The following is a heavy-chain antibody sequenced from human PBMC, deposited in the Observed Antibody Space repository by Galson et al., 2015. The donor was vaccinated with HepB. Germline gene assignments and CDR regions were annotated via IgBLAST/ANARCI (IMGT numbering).Heavy chain of an antibody. J-gene: IGHJ5*02. D-gene: IGHD4-17*01. CDR3: ARHGARGTTIPIMNWFDP. Sequence: QSGAEVKKPGESLKISCKGSGSSFTSYWIGWVRQMPGKGLEWMGIIYPGDSDTRYSPSFQGQVTISADKSISTAYLQWSSLKASDTAMYYCARHGARGTTIPIMNWFDPWGQGTLVTVSS. CDR2: IYPGDSDT. V-gene: IGHV5-51*01. CDR1: GSSFTSYW.